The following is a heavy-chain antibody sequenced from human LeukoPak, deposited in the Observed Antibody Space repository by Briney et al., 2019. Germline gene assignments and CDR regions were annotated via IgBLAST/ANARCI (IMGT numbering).Heavy chain of an antibody. D-gene: IGHD3-22*01. Sequence: PGGSLRLSCAASGFTFSSYGMHWVRQAPGKGLEWVAVISYDGSNKHYADSVKGRFTISRDNSKNTLYLQMNSLRAEDTAVYYCAKVALSRYYDSSGYPTFVDYWGQGTLVTVSS. V-gene: IGHV3-30*18. J-gene: IGHJ4*02. CDR3: AKVALSRYYDSSGYPTFVDY. CDR1: GFTFSSYG. CDR2: ISYDGSNK.